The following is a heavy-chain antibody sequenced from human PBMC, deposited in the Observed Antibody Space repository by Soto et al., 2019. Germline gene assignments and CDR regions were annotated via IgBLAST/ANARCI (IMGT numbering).Heavy chain of an antibody. CDR2: ISYDGSNK. Sequence: GSLRLSCXASGFTFSSYAMHWVRQAPGKGLEWVAVISYDGSNKYYADSVKGRFTISRDNSKNTLYLQMNSLRAEDTAVYYCARVGHSSSWYHYFDYWGQGTLVTVSS. CDR3: ARVGHSSSWYHYFDY. J-gene: IGHJ4*02. D-gene: IGHD6-13*01. CDR1: GFTFSSYA. V-gene: IGHV3-30-3*01.